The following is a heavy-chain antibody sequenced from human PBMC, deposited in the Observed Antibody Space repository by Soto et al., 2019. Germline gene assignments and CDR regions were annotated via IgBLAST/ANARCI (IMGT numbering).Heavy chain of an antibody. Sequence: QVQLVQSGAEVKKPGASVKVSCKASGYTFTSYGVSWVRQAPGQGLAWMGWISGYNGNTNYAQKLQGRVTMTTDTSTSTAYMELRSLRSDDTAVYYCARAGKYYYGSGSPYYYGMDVWGQGITVTVSS. J-gene: IGHJ6*02. CDR3: ARAGKYYYGSGSPYYYGMDV. CDR2: ISGYNGNT. V-gene: IGHV1-18*04. D-gene: IGHD3-10*01. CDR1: GYTFTSYG.